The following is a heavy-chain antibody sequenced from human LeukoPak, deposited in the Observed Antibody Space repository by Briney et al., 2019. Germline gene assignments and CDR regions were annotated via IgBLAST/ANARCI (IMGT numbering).Heavy chain of an antibody. D-gene: IGHD6-13*01. J-gene: IGHJ6*02. CDR2: ISYDGSNK. V-gene: IGHV3-30*04. Sequence: GGSLRLSCAASGFTFSSYAMHWVRQAPGKGLEWVAVISYDGSNKHYADSVKGRFTISRDNSKNTLYLQMNSLRAEDTAVYYCASVYSSSWYGMDVWGQGTTVTVSS. CDR1: GFTFSSYA. CDR3: ASVYSSSWYGMDV.